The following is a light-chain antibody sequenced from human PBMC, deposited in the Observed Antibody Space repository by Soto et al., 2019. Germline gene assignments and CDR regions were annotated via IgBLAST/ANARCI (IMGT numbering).Light chain of an antibody. CDR3: AAWDDSLNGHV. Sequence: QSVLTQPHSASGTPGQRVTISCSGSSSNIGTSSVHWFQQLPGTAPKLLISTTNQRPSGVPERFSGSESGTSASLAISGLQSEDEADYYCAAWDDSLNGHVFGTGTKVTV. CDR2: TTN. J-gene: IGLJ1*01. CDR1: SSNIGTSS. V-gene: IGLV1-44*01.